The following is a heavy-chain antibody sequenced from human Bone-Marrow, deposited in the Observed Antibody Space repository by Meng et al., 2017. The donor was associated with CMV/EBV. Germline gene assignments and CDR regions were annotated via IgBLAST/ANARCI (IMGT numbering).Heavy chain of an antibody. CDR1: GGSLSSRNW. V-gene: IGHV4-4*02. CDR2: IYHSGSD. CDR3: ARYTTSGSYYDY. D-gene: IGHD1-26*01. Sequence: RAVSGGSLSSRNWWSWVRQPPGKGLEWIGEIYHSGSDDYNPSLKSRVTMSVDKSKNQFSLRLSSVTAADTAVYYCARYTTSGSYYDYWGQGTLVTVSS. J-gene: IGHJ4*02.